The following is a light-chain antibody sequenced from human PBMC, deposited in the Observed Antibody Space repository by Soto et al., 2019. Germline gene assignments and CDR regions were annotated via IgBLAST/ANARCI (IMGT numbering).Light chain of an antibody. J-gene: IGKJ1*01. CDR3: QQRTNWPRT. Sequence: EIVLTQSPATLSLSPGERATLSYRASQSVSNYLAWYQQKPGQTPRLLIYDASNRATGIPARFSGSGSGTDFTLTISSLEPEDIAVYYCQQRTNWPRTFGQGTKVEIK. CDR2: DAS. V-gene: IGKV3-11*01. CDR1: QSVSNY.